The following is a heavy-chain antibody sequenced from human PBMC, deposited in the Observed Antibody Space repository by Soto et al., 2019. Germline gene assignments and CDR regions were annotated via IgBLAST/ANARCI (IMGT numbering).Heavy chain of an antibody. D-gene: IGHD6-19*01. CDR3: ARYFRGSGRYFFDY. CDR2: INQDGGGT. CDR1: GFTFISSF. J-gene: IGHJ4*02. V-gene: IGHV3-7*03. Sequence: GGSLRLSCVASGFTFISSFMGWVRQAPGKGLEWVANINQDGGGTYYVDSVEGRFTVSRDNAKDSLYLQMNSLRGEDTAVYYCARYFRGSGRYFFDYWGQGTLVTVSS.